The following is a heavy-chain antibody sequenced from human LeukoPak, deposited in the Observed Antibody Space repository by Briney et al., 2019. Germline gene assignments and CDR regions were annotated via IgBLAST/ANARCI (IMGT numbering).Heavy chain of an antibody. D-gene: IGHD1-1*01. CDR1: GFTFSSYS. Sequence: GGSLRLSCAASGFTFSSYSMNWVRQAPGKGLEWVSYISSSSSTIYYADSVKGRFTISRDNAKNSLYLQMNSLRAEDTAVYYCARDPGTGIDVVVYYFDYWGQGTLVTVSS. CDR2: ISSSSSTI. V-gene: IGHV3-48*01. J-gene: IGHJ4*02. CDR3: ARDPGTGIDVVVYYFDY.